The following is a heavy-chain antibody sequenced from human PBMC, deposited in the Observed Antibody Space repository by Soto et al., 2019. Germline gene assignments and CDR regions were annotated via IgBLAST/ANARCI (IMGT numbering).Heavy chain of an antibody. CDR1: GGSISSYY. CDR2: IYYSGST. V-gene: IGHV4-59*01. D-gene: IGHD5-12*01. Sequence: SETLSLTCTVSGGSISSYYWSWIRQPPGKGLEWIGYIYYSGSTNYNPSLKSRVTISVDTSKNQFSLKLSSVTAADTAVYYCARAQSGYEWDYWGQGTLVTVSS. CDR3: ARAQSGYEWDY. J-gene: IGHJ4*02.